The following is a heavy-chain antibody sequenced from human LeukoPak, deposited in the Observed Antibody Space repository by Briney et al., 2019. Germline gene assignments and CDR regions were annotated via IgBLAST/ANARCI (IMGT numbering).Heavy chain of an antibody. V-gene: IGHV3-23*01. CDR2: ISGSGAST. D-gene: IGHD1-26*01. Sequence: GGSLRLSCLTSGFTFSTNAMSWVRQAPGKGLEWISGISGSGASTYYADSVTGRFTISRDNSRSTLYLQMNSLRGDDTAVYYCAKDVGKWESLHFFDYWGQGTLVTVSS. CDR1: GFTFSTNA. J-gene: IGHJ4*02. CDR3: AKDVGKWESLHFFDY.